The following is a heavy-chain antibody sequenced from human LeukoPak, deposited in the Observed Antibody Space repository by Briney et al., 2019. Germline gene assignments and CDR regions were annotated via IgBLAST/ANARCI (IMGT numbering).Heavy chain of an antibody. CDR3: ARPRSSWYSDSFDI. CDR1: GYTFTSYD. Sequence: GASVKVSCKASGYTFTSYDINWVRQATGQGLEWMGWMNPNSGNTGYAQKFLGRVTMTRNTSISTAYMELSGLRSEDTAVYYCARPRSSWYSDSFDIWGQGTVVTVSS. CDR2: MNPNSGNT. J-gene: IGHJ3*02. V-gene: IGHV1-8*01. D-gene: IGHD6-19*01.